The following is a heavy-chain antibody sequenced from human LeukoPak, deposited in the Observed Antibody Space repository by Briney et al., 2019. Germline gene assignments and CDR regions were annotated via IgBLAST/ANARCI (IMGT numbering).Heavy chain of an antibody. CDR2: IYPGDSDT. CDR3: ARPSYYGSGKLISPFDY. V-gene: IGHV5-51*01. CDR1: GYSFTSYW. Sequence: GESLKISCKGSGYSFTSYWIGWVRQMPGKGLEWMGIIYPGDSDTRYSPSFQGQVTISADKSISTAYLQWSSLKASDTAMHYCARPSYYGSGKLISPFDYWGQGTLVTVSS. J-gene: IGHJ4*02. D-gene: IGHD3-10*01.